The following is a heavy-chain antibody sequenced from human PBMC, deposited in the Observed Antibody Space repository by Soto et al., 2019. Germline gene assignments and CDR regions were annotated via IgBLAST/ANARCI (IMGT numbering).Heavy chain of an antibody. Sequence: LSLISTVSNVSVSIDPFYRTWVRQHPGKGLGWIEYIYYRGNTYYRPSLKSRVSISIDTSQNQFSLRLNSVTAADTAVYYCARSGYGSSGFDHWGQGTLVTVSS. CDR1: NVSVSIDPFY. CDR3: ARSGYGSSGFDH. V-gene: IGHV4-31*03. CDR2: IYYRGNT. J-gene: IGHJ4*01. D-gene: IGHD6-13*01.